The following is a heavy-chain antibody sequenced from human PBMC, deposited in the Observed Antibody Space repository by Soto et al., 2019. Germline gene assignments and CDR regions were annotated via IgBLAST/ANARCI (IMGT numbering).Heavy chain of an antibody. J-gene: IGHJ4*02. Sequence: ASVKVSCKASGYTFTGYYMHWVRQAPGRGLEWMGWINPNSGGTNYAQKFQGRVTMTRDTSISTAYMELSRLRSDDTSVYYCARTTWIQPLGYWGQGALVTVSS. CDR2: INPNSGGT. CDR3: ARTTWIQPLGY. CDR1: GYTFTGYY. D-gene: IGHD5-18*01. V-gene: IGHV1-2*02.